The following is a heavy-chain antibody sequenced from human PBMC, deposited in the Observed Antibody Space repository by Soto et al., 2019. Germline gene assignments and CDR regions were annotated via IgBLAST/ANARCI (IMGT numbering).Heavy chain of an antibody. CDR1: GGSISSGGYY. D-gene: IGHD2-2*01. V-gene: IGHV4-31*03. CDR2: IYYSGST. CDR3: ARGHPIYCISTSCYAYYYYYGMDV. J-gene: IGHJ6*02. Sequence: SETLSLTCTVSGGSISSGGYYWSWIRQHPGKGLEWIGYIYYSGSTYYNPSLKSRVTISVDTSKNQFSLKLSSVTAADTAVYYCARGHPIYCISTSCYAYYYYYGMDVWGQGTTVTVSS.